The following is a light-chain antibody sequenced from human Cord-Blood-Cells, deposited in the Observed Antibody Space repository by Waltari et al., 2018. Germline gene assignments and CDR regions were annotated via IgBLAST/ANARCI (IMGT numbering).Light chain of an antibody. CDR3: CSYAGSSTYV. J-gene: IGLJ1*01. CDR1: SSDVGSYNL. V-gene: IGLV2-23*01. Sequence: QSALTQPASVSGSPGQSITISGTGTSSDVGSYNLVSWYQQHPGEAPKLVIYEDSKRPSGVSNRFSGSKSGNTASLTISGLQAEDEADYYCCSYAGSSTYVFGTGTKVTVL. CDR2: EDS.